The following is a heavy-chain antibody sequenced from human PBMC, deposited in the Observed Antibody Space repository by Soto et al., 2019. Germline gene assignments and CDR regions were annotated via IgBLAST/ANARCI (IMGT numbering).Heavy chain of an antibody. CDR1: GFTFSEYS. CDR2: ISSDGDIT. D-gene: IGHD3-9*01. Sequence: GGSLRLACSASGFTFSEYSMHWVRQAPGKGLQYVSTISSDGDITYYADSVKGRFTISRDNTKNTLYLQMNSLRHEDTAVYYCVKVSRFYDILTGYYSTNFFDPWGQGTLVTVSS. V-gene: IGHV3-64D*06. CDR3: VKVSRFYDILTGYYSTNFFDP. J-gene: IGHJ5*02.